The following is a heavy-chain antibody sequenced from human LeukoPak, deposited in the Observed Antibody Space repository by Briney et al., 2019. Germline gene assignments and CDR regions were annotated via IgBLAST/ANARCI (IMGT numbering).Heavy chain of an antibody. V-gene: IGHV3-48*02. CDR3: ARDGDGAVAGLFDY. D-gene: IGHD6-19*01. J-gene: IGHJ4*02. Sequence: GGSLRLSCAASGFTFRSYSMNWVRQAPGKGLEWVSYISDSSTTIYYAASVKGRFTISRDNAKNSLHLQMNSLRDEDTAVYYCARDGDGAVAGLFDYWGQGTLVTVS. CDR2: ISDSSTTI. CDR1: GFTFRSYS.